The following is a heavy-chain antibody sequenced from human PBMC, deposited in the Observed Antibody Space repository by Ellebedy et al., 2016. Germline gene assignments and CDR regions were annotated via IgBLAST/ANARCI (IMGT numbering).Heavy chain of an antibody. D-gene: IGHD3-10*01. J-gene: IGHJ6*02. V-gene: IGHV4-4*07. CDR2: IYTSGST. CDR3: ARDTMVRGDV. Sequence: SETLSLXXTVSGGSISSYYWSWIRQPAGKGLEWIGRIYTSGSTNYNPSLKSRVTMSVDTSKNQFSLKLSPVTAADTAVYYCARDTMVRGDVWGQGTTVTVSS. CDR1: GGSISSYY.